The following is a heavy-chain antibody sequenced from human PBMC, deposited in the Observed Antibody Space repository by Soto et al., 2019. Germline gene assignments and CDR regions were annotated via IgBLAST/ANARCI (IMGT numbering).Heavy chain of an antibody. D-gene: IGHD3-22*01. J-gene: IGHJ5*02. CDR2: IIPIFGTA. CDR1: GGTFSSYA. CDR3: ARDRGPSSGYYPYWFDP. V-gene: IGHV1-69*12. Sequence: QVQLVQSGAEVKTPGSSVKVSCKASGGTFSSYAISWVRQAPGQGLEWMGEIIPIFGTANYAQKFQGRVMITADESTSTAYMELSSLRSEDTAVYYCARDRGPSSGYYPYWFDPWGKGTLVTVSS.